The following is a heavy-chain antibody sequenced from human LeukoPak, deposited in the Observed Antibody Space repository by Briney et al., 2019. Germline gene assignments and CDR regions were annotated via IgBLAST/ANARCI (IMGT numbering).Heavy chain of an antibody. CDR1: GYTFTNYY. Sequence: GASVKVSCKASGYTFTNYYMHWVRQAPGQGLGWMGIINPSSGSTSYAQKFQGRVTITADKSTSTAYMELSSLRSADTAVYYCARAWPGFFYFDYWGQGTLVTVSS. CDR3: ARAWPGFFYFDY. J-gene: IGHJ4*02. CDR2: INPSSGST. V-gene: IGHV1-46*01.